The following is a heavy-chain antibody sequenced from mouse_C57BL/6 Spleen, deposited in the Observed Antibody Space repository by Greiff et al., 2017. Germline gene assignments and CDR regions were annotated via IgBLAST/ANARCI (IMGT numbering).Heavy chain of an antibody. Sequence: QVQLQQSGAELVKPGASVKLSCKASGYTFTSYWMHWVKQRPGQGLEWIGMIHPNSGSTNYNEKFKSKATLTVDKSSSTAYMQLSSLTSEDSAVYYCARLNYYGSSLWFAYWGQGTLVTVSA. CDR2: IHPNSGST. CDR3: ARLNYYGSSLWFAY. CDR1: GYTFTSYW. D-gene: IGHD1-1*01. J-gene: IGHJ3*01. V-gene: IGHV1-64*01.